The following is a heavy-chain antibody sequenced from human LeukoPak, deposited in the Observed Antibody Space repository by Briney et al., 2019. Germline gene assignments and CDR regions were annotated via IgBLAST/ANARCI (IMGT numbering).Heavy chain of an antibody. V-gene: IGHV3-21*04. D-gene: IGHD3-16*02. Sequence: GGSLRLSCAASGFTFSSYSMNWVRQAPGKGLEWVSSISSSSIYIYYADSLKGRFTISRDNVRKSLYLQMNSLRAEDTAVYYGAKAPGGIVDYWGQGTLVTVSS. CDR2: ISSSSIYI. CDR3: AKAPGGIVDY. CDR1: GFTFSSYS. J-gene: IGHJ4*02.